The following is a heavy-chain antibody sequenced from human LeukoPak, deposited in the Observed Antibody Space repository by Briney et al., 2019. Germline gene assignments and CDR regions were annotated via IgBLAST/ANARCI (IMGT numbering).Heavy chain of an antibody. CDR1: GYTFTSYG. CDR3: ARFPLGFSWLHPYYYYYYMDV. D-gene: IGHD5-24*01. CDR2: IGAYNGNT. V-gene: IGHV1-18*01. J-gene: IGHJ6*03. Sequence: GASVKVSCKASGYTFTSYGISWVRQAPGQGLEWMGWIGAYNGNTNYAQKLQGGVTMTTDTSSSTAYMELRSLRSDDTAVYYCARFPLGFSWLHPYYYYYYMDVWGKGTTVTISS.